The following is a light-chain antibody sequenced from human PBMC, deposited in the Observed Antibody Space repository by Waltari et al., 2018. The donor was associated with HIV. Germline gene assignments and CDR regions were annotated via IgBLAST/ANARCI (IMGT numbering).Light chain of an antibody. CDR2: NVN. Sequence: QSALTQPHSVSGSPGQSLTISCTGTSSYVDPFVSWYQQHPGKAPQVIIYNVNNRPSGVPDRFSGSKSGNTAFLTISGLQAEDEAEYHCCSHAGNFIFAFGTGTKVTVL. V-gene: IGLV2-11*01. CDR3: CSHAGNFIFA. J-gene: IGLJ1*01. CDR1: SSYVDPF.